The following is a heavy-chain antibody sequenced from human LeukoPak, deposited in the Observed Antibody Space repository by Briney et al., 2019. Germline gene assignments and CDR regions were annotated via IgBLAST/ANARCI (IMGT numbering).Heavy chain of an antibody. J-gene: IGHJ4*02. CDR1: GFTFSSYA. Sequence: GGSLRLSCAASGFTFSSYAMHWVRQALGKGLEYVSAISSNGGSTYYANSVKGRFTISRDNSKNTLYLQMGSLRAEDMAVYYCVRERWLQYYFDYWGQGTLVIVSS. CDR3: VRERWLQYYFDY. CDR2: ISSNGGST. V-gene: IGHV3-64*01. D-gene: IGHD5-24*01.